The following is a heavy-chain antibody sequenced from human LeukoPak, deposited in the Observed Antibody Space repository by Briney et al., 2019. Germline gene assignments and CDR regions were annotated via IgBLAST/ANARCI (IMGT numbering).Heavy chain of an antibody. V-gene: IGHV1-2*02. J-gene: IGHJ4*02. CDR3: ARGRVGDYPRFVDS. Sequence: ASVKVSCKASGYTFTGYYMHWLRQAPGQGLEWMGWINPNSGGTNYAEKFQGRVTMTSDTSISTAYMELTRLRSDDTAVFYCARGRVGDYPRFVDSWGQGTLVTVSS. CDR1: GYTFTGYY. CDR2: INPNSGGT. D-gene: IGHD4-17*01.